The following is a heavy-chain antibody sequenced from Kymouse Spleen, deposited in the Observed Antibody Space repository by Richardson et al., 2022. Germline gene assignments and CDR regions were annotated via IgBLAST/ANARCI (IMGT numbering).Heavy chain of an antibody. CDR3: ARYSSSAFDY. V-gene: IGHV3-72*01. D-gene: IGHD6-6*01. CDR2: TRNKANSYTT. CDR1: GFTFSDHY. Sequence: EVQLVESGGGLVQPGGSLRLSCAASGFTFSDHYMDWVRQAPGKGLEWVGRTRNKANSYTTEYAASVKGRFTISRDDSKNSLYLQMNSLKTEDTAVYYCARYSSSAFDYWGQGTLVTVSS. J-gene: IGHJ4*02.